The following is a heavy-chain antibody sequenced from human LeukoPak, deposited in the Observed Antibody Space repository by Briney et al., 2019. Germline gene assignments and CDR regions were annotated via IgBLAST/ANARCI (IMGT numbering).Heavy chain of an antibody. V-gene: IGHV3-23*01. CDR3: AKDRDYYYNTPRFDP. CDR1: GFTFSKFA. Sequence: GGSLRLSCAASGFTFSKFAMSWVRQAPGKGLEWVSSVSGGGATFYADSVRGRFTISRDNSKNTLYLQMNDLRAEDTAFYYCAKDRDYYYNTPRFDPWGQGTLVTVSS. J-gene: IGHJ5*02. CDR2: VSGGGAT. D-gene: IGHD3-22*01.